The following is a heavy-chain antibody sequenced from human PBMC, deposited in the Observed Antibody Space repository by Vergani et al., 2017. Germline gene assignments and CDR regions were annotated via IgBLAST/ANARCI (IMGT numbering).Heavy chain of an antibody. CDR1: RGSFSGYY. V-gene: IGHV4-34*01. J-gene: IGHJ4*02. CDR3: ASGYDSSGYPFDY. Sequence: QVQLQQWGAGLLKPSETLSLTCAIHRGSFSGYYWSWIRQPPGKGLEWIGEINHSGSTNYNPSLKSRDTISVDTSKNQFSLKLSSVTAADTALYYCASGYDSSGYPFDYWGQGTLVTVSS. CDR2: INHSGST. D-gene: IGHD3-22*01.